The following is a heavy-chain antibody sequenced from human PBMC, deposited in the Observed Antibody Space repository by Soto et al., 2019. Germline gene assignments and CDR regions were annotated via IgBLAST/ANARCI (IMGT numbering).Heavy chain of an antibody. V-gene: IGHV4-38-2*01. J-gene: IGHJ5*02. Sequence: SETLSLTCAVSGYSISSGYYWGWLRQPPGKGLEWIGSIHHGGSTYYNPSLNSRVTLSIDMTNNHVSLILNSVTAADTAVYYCARVGPWVPYYYDSSPYTFENWFDPWGQGTLVTVSS. D-gene: IGHD3-22*01. CDR3: ARVGPWVPYYYDSSPYTFENWFDP. CDR2: IHHGGST. CDR1: GYSISSGYY.